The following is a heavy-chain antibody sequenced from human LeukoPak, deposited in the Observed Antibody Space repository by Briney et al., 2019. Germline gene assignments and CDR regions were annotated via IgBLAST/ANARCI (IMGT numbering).Heavy chain of an antibody. CDR3: AKVTSYGDYLFDAFDI. CDR1: GFTFSSYE. D-gene: IGHD4-17*01. V-gene: IGHV3-48*03. CDR2: ISSSGSTI. Sequence: PGGSLRLSCAASGFTFSSYEMNWARQAPGKGLEWVSYISSSGSTIYYADSVKGRFTISRDNAKNSLYLQMNSLRAEDTAVYYCAKVTSYGDYLFDAFDIWGQGTMVTVSS. J-gene: IGHJ3*02.